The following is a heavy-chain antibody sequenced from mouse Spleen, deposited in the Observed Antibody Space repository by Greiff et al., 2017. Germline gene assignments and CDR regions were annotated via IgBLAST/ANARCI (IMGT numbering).Heavy chain of an antibody. CDR3: AREYYYGSSPYYAMDY. D-gene: IGHD1-1*01. CDR1: GFTFSDYY. Sequence: EVQLVESEGGLVQPGSSMKLSCTASGFTFSDYYMAWVRQVPEKGLEWVANINYDGSSTYYLDSLKSRFIISRDNAKNILYLQMSSLKSEDTATYYCAREYYYGSSPYYAMDYWGQGTSVTVSS. J-gene: IGHJ4*01. V-gene: IGHV5-16*01. CDR2: INYDGSST.